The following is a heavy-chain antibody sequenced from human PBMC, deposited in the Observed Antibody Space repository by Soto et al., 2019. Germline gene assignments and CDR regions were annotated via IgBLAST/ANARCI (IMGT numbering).Heavy chain of an antibody. CDR1: GGTFSSYA. CDR2: IIPIFGTA. CDR3: ASILSYCGGDCYSGWFDP. J-gene: IGHJ5*02. Sequence: QVQLVQSGAEVKKPGSSVKVSCKASGGTFSSYAISWVRQAPGQGLEWMGGIIPIFGTANYAQKFQGRVTITADKSTSTACMELSSLRSEDTAVYYCASILSYCGGDCYSGWFDPWGQGTLVTVSS. V-gene: IGHV1-69*06. D-gene: IGHD2-21*02.